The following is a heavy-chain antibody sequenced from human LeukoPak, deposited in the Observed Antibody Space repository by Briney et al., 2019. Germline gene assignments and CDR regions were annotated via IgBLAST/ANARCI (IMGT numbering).Heavy chain of an antibody. CDR1: GYTFTDYY. Sequence: EASVKISCKASGYTFTDYYMHWVQQAPGKGLEWMGRVDPEDGETIYAEKFQGRVTITADTSTDTAYMELSSLRSEDTAVYYCATANFYSGSADDAFDIWGQGTMVTVSS. CDR3: ATANFYSGSADDAFDI. CDR2: VDPEDGET. V-gene: IGHV1-69-2*01. D-gene: IGHD1-26*01. J-gene: IGHJ3*02.